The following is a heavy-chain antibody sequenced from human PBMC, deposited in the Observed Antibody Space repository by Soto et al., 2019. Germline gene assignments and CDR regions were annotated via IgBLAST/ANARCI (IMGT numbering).Heavy chain of an antibody. CDR2: ISVSGNNA. V-gene: IGHV3-23*01. CDR1: GFAFSTFA. Sequence: GGSLRLSCAASGFAFSTFAMTWVRQAPGKGLEWVAAISVSGNNAYYADSVKGRFTISGDNSQNSVFLQMSSLRADDTAVYYCARDQLSPGILYSLGVLLPEYGLWGQGTLVTVSS. D-gene: IGHD3-22*01. CDR3: ARDQLSPGILYSLGVLLPEYGL. J-gene: IGHJ4*02.